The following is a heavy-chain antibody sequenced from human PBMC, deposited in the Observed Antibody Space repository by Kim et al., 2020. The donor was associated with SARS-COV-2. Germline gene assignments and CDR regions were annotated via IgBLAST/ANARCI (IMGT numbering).Heavy chain of an antibody. D-gene: IGHD6-13*01. V-gene: IGHV4-34*01. Sequence: SETLSLTCAVYGGSFSGYYWSWIRQPPGKGLEWIGEINHSGSTNYNPSLKSRVTISVDTSKNQFSLKLSSVTAADTAVYYCARVGRRQPNYYFDYWGQGTLVTVSS. CDR3: ARVGRRQPNYYFDY. CDR2: INHSGST. J-gene: IGHJ4*02. CDR1: GGSFSGYY.